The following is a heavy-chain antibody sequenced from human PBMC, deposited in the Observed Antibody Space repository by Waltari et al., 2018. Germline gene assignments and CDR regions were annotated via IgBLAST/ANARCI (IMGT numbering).Heavy chain of an antibody. Sequence: QVQLVESGGGLVQPGGSLRLSCAASGFTFSSYGMHWVRQAPGKGLEWVAVISNDGSNEYYAYSVKGRFTISRDNSNNTLYLQMNSLRAEDTAVYYCAKSEDCSSTSCYADEYFQHWGQGTLVTVSS. D-gene: IGHD2-2*01. V-gene: IGHV3-30*18. CDR2: ISNDGSNE. CDR3: AKSEDCSSTSCYADEYFQH. J-gene: IGHJ1*01. CDR1: GFTFSSYG.